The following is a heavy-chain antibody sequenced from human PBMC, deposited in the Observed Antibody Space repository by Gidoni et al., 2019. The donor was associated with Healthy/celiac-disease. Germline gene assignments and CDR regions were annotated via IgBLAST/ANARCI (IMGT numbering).Heavy chain of an antibody. D-gene: IGHD6-19*01. CDR2: INHSGST. CDR1: GGSFSGHY. Sequence: QVQLQHWGAGLLKPSETLSLPYAVYGGSFSGHYSSWIRQPPGKGLGWIGEINHSGSTNYNPSLKRRVTISVDTSKNQFSLKLSSVTAAGTAVYYCARVGSSGWYVWGQGTLVTVSS. V-gene: IGHV4-34*01. CDR3: ARVGSSGWYV. J-gene: IGHJ4*02.